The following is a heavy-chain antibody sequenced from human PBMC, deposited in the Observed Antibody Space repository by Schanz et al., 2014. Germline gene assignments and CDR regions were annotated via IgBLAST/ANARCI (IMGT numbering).Heavy chain of an antibody. V-gene: IGHV3-30*18. CDR3: AKHVRSLTGNDY. D-gene: IGHD3-9*01. J-gene: IGHJ4*02. CDR2: LSSDESRK. CDR1: GFTVSNSY. Sequence: VQLVDSGGGLVQPGGSLRLSCAASGFTVSNSYIHWVRQAPGKGLEWVAVLSSDESRKFYADSEKGRFIISRDNSKNTLYLQVNSLRAEDTAVYYCAKHVRSLTGNDYWGQGTLVTVSS.